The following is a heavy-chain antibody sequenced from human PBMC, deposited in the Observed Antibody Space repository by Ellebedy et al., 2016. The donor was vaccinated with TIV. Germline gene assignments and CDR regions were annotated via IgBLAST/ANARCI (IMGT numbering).Heavy chain of an antibody. CDR3: ATLADYDTDY. D-gene: IGHD4-17*01. Sequence: MPSETLSLTCAVSGGSISSTNWWTWVRRPPGKGLEWIGEIYHSGSTHYNPSLKSRVTISVDKSRNQFSLNLTSVTAADTAVFYCATLADYDTDYWGQGILVTVSS. J-gene: IGHJ4*02. V-gene: IGHV4-4*02. CDR2: IYHSGST. CDR1: GGSISSTNW.